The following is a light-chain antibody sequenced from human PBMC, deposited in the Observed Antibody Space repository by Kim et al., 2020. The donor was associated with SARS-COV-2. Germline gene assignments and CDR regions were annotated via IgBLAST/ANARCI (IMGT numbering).Light chain of an antibody. CDR3: QAWDSSTEGE. CDR2: QDS. J-gene: IGLJ2*01. Sequence: SYELTQPPSVSVSPGQTASITCSGDKLGDKYACWYQQKPGQSPVLVIYQDSKRPSGIPERFSGSNSGNTATLTISGTQAMDEADYYCQAWDSSTEGEFGG. V-gene: IGLV3-1*01. CDR1: KLGDKY.